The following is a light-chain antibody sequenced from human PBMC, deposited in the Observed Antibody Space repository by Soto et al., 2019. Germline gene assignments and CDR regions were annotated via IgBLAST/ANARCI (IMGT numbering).Light chain of an antibody. CDR2: DVS. Sequence: QSVLTQPASVSGSPGQSITISCTGTSSDVGGYNYVSWYQQHPGKAPKLMIYDVSNRPSGVSNRFSGSKSVNTASLTISGLQAEDEADYYCSSYTSSSTVVFGGGTKLTVL. CDR1: SSDVGGYNY. CDR3: SSYTSSSTVV. J-gene: IGLJ2*01. V-gene: IGLV2-14*01.